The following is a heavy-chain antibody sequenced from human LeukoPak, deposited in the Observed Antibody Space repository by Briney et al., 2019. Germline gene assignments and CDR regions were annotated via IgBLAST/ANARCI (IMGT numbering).Heavy chain of an antibody. CDR3: ARHRAYSSSSPFDY. D-gene: IGHD6-6*01. Sequence: PSETLSLTCSVSGGSISSLYWSCIRQPPGKGLEWIGYIYYTGSTNYNPSLKSRVTMFVDMSKNQFSLRLSSVTAADTAVYYCARHRAYSSSSPFDYWGQGTLVTVSS. CDR2: IYYTGST. V-gene: IGHV4-59*08. J-gene: IGHJ4*02. CDR1: GGSISSLY.